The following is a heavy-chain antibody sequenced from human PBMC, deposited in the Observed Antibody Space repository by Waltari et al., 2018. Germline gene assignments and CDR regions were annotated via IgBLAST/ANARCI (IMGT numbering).Heavy chain of an antibody. D-gene: IGHD3-3*01. CDR1: GFTVSSNY. J-gene: IGHJ5*02. CDR3: ARVRYAWNFDFWSGAYNWFDP. Sequence: EVQLVESGGGLIQPGGSLRLSCAASGFTVSSNYMSWVRQAPGKGLDWVSVIYSGGRTYDADSVKGRFTISRDNSKNTLYLQMNSLRAEDTAVYYCARVRYAWNFDFWSGAYNWFDPWGQGTLVTVSS. CDR2: IYSGGRT. V-gene: IGHV3-53*01.